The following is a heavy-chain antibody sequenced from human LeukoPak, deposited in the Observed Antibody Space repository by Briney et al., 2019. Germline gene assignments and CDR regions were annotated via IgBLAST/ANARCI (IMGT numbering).Heavy chain of an antibody. CDR3: ASLFSGYCRSTSCPSDY. D-gene: IGHD2-2*01. CDR2: ISAYNGNT. J-gene: IGHJ4*02. V-gene: IGHV1-18*01. CDR1: GYTFTSYG. Sequence: ASVKVSCKASGYTFTSYGISWVRQAPGQGLEWMGWISAYNGNTNYAQKLQGRVTMTTDTSTSTAYMELRSLRSDDTAVYYCASLFSGYCRSTSCPSDYWGQGTLVTVSS.